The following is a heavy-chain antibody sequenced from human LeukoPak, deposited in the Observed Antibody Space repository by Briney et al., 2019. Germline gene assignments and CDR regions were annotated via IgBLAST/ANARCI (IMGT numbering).Heavy chain of an antibody. CDR1: GLIVTNNY. V-gene: IGHV3-66*01. D-gene: IGHD1-26*01. CDR3: TRDLNRGSYHWFDP. J-gene: IGHJ5*02. Sequence: AGGSLRLSCAASGLIVTNNYMSWVRQAPGKGLEWVSVLYTGGSADYADSVKGRFTISRDSSNNTLYLQMSSLRPEDTAIYYCTRDLNRGSYHWFDPWGQGTPVTVS. CDR2: LYTGGSA.